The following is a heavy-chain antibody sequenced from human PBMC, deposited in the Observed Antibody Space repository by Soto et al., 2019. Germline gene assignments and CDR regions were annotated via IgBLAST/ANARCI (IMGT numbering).Heavy chain of an antibody. V-gene: IGHV1-2*02. D-gene: IGHD6-19*01. CDR3: ARREQWLENFDF. Sequence: QVQLVQSGAEVKKPGASVEVSCKTSGYTFTGYYIHWIRQAPGQGLEWMGWINPNSGDSDYSQEFQGRVTMTSDTSITTAYMQLTRLRSDDTAVYYCARREQWLENFDFWGQGTLVTVSS. CDR1: GYTFTGYY. J-gene: IGHJ4*02. CDR2: INPNSGDS.